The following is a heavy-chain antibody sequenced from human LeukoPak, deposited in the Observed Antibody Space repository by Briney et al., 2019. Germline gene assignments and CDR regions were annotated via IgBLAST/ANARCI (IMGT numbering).Heavy chain of an antibody. Sequence: SETLSLTCTVSGGSISSYYWNWIRQPPGKGLEWIGYIYYSGSTNYNPSLKSRVTISVDTSKNQFSLKLSSVTAADTAVYYCARVPGKLVYYYYMDVWGNGTTVTVSS. J-gene: IGHJ6*03. CDR3: ARVPGKLVYYYYMDV. D-gene: IGHD6-6*01. CDR1: GGSISSYY. V-gene: IGHV4-59*01. CDR2: IYYSGST.